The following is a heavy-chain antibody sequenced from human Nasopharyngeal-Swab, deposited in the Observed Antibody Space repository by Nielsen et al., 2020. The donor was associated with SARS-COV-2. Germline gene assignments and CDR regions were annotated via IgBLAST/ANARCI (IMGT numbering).Heavy chain of an antibody. J-gene: IGHJ4*02. Sequence: VRQAPGKGLKWVAVISYDGSNKYYADSVKGRFTISRDNSKNTLYLQMNSLRAEDTAVYYCARVRKDCSSTSCYTSDYWGQGTLVTVSS. CDR3: ARVRKDCSSTSCYTSDY. D-gene: IGHD2-2*02. V-gene: IGHV3-30-3*01. CDR2: ISYDGSNK.